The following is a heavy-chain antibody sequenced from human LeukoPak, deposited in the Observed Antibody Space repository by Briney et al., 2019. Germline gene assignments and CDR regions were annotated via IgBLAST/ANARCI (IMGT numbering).Heavy chain of an antibody. V-gene: IGHV4-59*01. Sequence: SETLSLTCAVYGGSFSGYYWSWIRQPPGKGLEWIGYIYYSGSTNYNPSLKSRVTISVDTSKNQFSLRLSSVTAADTAVYYCAGMRRETEGLDYFDYWGQGTLVTVSS. D-gene: IGHD3-16*01. CDR1: GGSFSGYY. J-gene: IGHJ4*02. CDR2: IYYSGST. CDR3: AGMRRETEGLDYFDY.